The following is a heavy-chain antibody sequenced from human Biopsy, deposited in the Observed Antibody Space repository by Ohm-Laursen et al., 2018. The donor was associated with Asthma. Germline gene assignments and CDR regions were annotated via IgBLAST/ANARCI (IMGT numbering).Heavy chain of an antibody. Sequence: SLRLSCSASGFAFDSYAMYRVRQAPGKGLEWVAVISYDGNHKFYEDSVKGRFTISRDNSKNTLYLQMNSLRTEDTAVYYCAKRRGYSGHDNDYWGQGTLVIVSS. CDR3: AKRRGYSGHDNDY. CDR1: GFAFDSYA. J-gene: IGHJ4*02. D-gene: IGHD5-12*01. CDR2: ISYDGNHK. V-gene: IGHV3-30*18.